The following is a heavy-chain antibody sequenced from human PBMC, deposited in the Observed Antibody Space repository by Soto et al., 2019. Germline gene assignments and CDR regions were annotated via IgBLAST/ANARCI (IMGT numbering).Heavy chain of an antibody. CDR1: GFTFSSYD. CDR2: IGTAGDT. CDR3: ARGPRYDCGGDCYTGMDV. D-gene: IGHD2-21*02. V-gene: IGHV3-13*01. Sequence: GGSLRLSCAAPGFTFSSYDIHWVRQSTGKGLEWVSAIGTAGDTYYPGSVKGRFTISRENAKNSLYLQMNNLRAGDTAVYYCARGPRYDCGGDCYTGMDVWGQGTTVTVSS. J-gene: IGHJ6*02.